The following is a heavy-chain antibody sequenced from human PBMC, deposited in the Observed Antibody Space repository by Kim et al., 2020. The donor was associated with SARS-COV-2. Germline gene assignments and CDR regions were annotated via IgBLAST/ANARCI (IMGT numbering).Heavy chain of an antibody. V-gene: IGHV1-3*01. CDR2: INAGNGNT. CDR3: ARGPYYYGSGSYYYYYGMDV. Sequence: ASVKVSCKASGYTFTSYAMHWVRQAPGQRLEWMGWINAGNGNTKYSQKFQGRVTITRDTSASTAYMELSSLRSEDTAVYYCARGPYYYGSGSYYYYYGMDVWGQGTTVTVSS. D-gene: IGHD3-10*01. J-gene: IGHJ6*02. CDR1: GYTFTSYA.